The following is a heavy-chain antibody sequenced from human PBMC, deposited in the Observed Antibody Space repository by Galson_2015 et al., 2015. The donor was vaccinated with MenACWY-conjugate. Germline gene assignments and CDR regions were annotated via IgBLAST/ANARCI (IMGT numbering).Heavy chain of an antibody. CDR3: ARTGGSPPRGFDY. V-gene: IGHV3-74*01. D-gene: IGHD1-26*01. CDR2: INIDGSTT. Sequence: SLRLSCAASEFALSNYWVHWVRQAPGKGLVWVSRINIDGSTTNYADSVKGRFTVSRDNAKNTVFLQMNSLGAEDTAVYYCARTGGSPPRGFDYWGQGTLVTVSS. J-gene: IGHJ4*02. CDR1: EFALSNYW.